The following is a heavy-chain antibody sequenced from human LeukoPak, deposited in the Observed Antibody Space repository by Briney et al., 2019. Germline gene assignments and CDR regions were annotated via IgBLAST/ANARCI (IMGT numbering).Heavy chain of an antibody. V-gene: IGHV3-48*02. CDR2: ISTSSSSI. D-gene: IGHD3-22*01. CDR3: ARGGSGYGDYYYFYGMDV. Sequence: GGSLRLSCAASGFTFSTYAMNWVRQAPGKGLEWVSYISTSSSSIYYADSVKGRFTISRDNAKNSLYPQMNSLRDEDTAVYYCARGGSGYGDYYYFYGMDVWGQGTTVTVSS. J-gene: IGHJ6*02. CDR1: GFTFSTYA.